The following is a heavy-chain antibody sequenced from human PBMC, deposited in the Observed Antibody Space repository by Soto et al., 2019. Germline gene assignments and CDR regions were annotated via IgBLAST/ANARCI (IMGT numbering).Heavy chain of an antibody. CDR3: ARDPGYSYGFSFYYYYGMDV. CDR1: GYTFTSYG. D-gene: IGHD5-18*01. CDR2: ISAYNGNT. J-gene: IGHJ6*02. V-gene: IGHV1-18*01. Sequence: ASVKVSCKASGYTFTSYGIIWVRQAPGQGLEWMGWISAYNGNTNYAQKLQGRVTMTTDTSTSTAYMELRSLRSDDTAVYYCARDPGYSYGFSFYYYYGMDVWGQGTTVTVSS.